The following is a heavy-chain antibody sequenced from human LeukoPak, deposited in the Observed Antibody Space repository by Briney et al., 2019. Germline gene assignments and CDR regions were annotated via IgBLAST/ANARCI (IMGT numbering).Heavy chain of an antibody. V-gene: IGHV3-73*01. CDR2: IRSKTNIYAT. J-gene: IGHJ4*02. D-gene: IGHD1-26*01. Sequence: PGGSLRLSCAASGFTFSGSAIHWVRQASGKGLEWVGRIRSKTNIYATAYAASVKGRFTISRDDSKNTAYLQMNSLRAEDTAVYYCARDKVGATALGYWGQGTLVTVSS. CDR3: ARDKVGATALGY. CDR1: GFTFSGSA.